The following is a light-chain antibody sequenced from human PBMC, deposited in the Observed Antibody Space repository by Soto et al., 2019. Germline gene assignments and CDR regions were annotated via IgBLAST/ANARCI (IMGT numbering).Light chain of an antibody. CDR3: SSFASSNTWV. CDR2: EVT. V-gene: IGLV2-8*01. J-gene: IGLJ3*02. Sequence: QSVLTQPPSASGSPGQSVTISCTGTSRDVGAYNYVSWYQQHAGKAPKLVIYEVTKRPSGVPDRFSGSKSANTASLTVSGLHAEDEADYYCSSFASSNTWVFGGGTKLTVL. CDR1: SRDVGAYNY.